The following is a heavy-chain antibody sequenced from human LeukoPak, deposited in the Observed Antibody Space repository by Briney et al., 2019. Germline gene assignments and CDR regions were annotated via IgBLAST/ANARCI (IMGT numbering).Heavy chain of an antibody. CDR3: ARQAGSPWYFDY. CDR2: IYYSGST. D-gene: IGHD1-26*01. J-gene: IGHJ4*02. Sequence: SETLSLTCTVSGGSINNYYWSWIRQPPGKGLEWIGYIYYSGSTNYNPSLKSRITISVDTSKNQFSLKLSSVTATDTAVYYCARQAGSPWYFDYWGQGTLVTVSS. CDR1: GGSINNYY. V-gene: IGHV4-59*08.